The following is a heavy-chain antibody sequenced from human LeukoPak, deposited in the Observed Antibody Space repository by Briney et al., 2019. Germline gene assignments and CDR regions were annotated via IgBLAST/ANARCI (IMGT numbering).Heavy chain of an antibody. D-gene: IGHD6-6*01. V-gene: IGHV5-51*03. CDR1: GYTFTSDW. J-gene: IGHJ4*02. CDR2: IYPSDSDT. Sequence: GESLKPSCKGSGYTFTSDWIGWVRQMPGEGLEWMGIIYPSDSDTSYSPSFQGQVTISADKSSSTAYLQWSSLKASDTAMYYCGALRGYIAAAPAGSFDYWGQGTLVTVSS. CDR3: GALRGYIAAAPAGSFDY.